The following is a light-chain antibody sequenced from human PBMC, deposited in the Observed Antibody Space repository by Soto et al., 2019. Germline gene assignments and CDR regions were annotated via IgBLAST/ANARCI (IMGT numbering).Light chain of an antibody. J-gene: IGLJ1*01. Sequence: QSFLTQPPSVSGAPGQRVTISCTGSSSNIGAGFDVHWYQQLPGTAPQLLIFGTRNRPSGVPDRFSGSKSGTSASLAITGLQAEDEAHYYCQSYDSSLSGPYVFGTGTKVTVL. V-gene: IGLV1-40*01. CDR1: SSNIGAGFD. CDR2: GTR. CDR3: QSYDSSLSGPYV.